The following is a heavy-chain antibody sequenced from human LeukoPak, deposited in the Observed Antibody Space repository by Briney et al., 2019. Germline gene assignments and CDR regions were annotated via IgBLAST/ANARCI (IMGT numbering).Heavy chain of an antibody. Sequence: AASVKVSCKASGYTFTGYYIHWVRQAPGQGLEWMGWINPNSGGTNYAQKFQGRVTMTRDTSISTAYMELSRLRSDDTAVYYCARGNFDWLLSDYYYYMDVWGRGTTVTVSS. J-gene: IGHJ6*03. D-gene: IGHD3-9*01. V-gene: IGHV1-2*02. CDR2: INPNSGGT. CDR1: GYTFTGYY. CDR3: ARGNFDWLLSDYYYYMDV.